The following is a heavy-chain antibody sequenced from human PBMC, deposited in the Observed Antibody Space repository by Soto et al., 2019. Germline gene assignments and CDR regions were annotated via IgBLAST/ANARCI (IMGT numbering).Heavy chain of an antibody. J-gene: IGHJ4*02. D-gene: IGHD3-10*01. CDR2: IKQDGSEK. CDR1: GFTFSSYW. Sequence: EVQLVESGGGLVQPGGSLRLSCAASGFTFSSYWMSWVRQAPGMGLEWVANIKQDGSEKYYVDSVKGRFTISRDNAKNSLYLQMNSQSAEDTAVYYCAREKSHLWFGDYAALDYWGQGTLVTVSS. CDR3: AREKSHLWFGDYAALDY. V-gene: IGHV3-7*01.